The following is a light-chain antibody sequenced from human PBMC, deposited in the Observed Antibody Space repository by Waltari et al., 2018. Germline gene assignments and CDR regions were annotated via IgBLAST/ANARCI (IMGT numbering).Light chain of an antibody. CDR2: RND. J-gene: IGLJ2*01. Sequence: QSVLTQPPSASGTPGQRVTISGSGSSSNIGTNYINWYQQLPGTAPKLLIFRNDQRPSGVPDRFSASKSGTSASLAISGLRSEDEADYYCASWGDGLSGPSVVFGGGTKLTVL. CDR1: SSNIGTNY. V-gene: IGLV1-47*01. CDR3: ASWGDGLSGPSVV.